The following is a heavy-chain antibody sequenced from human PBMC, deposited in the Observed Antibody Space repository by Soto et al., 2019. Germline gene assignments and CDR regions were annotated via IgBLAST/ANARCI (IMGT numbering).Heavy chain of an antibody. Sequence: SVKVSCKASGGTFSSYTISWVRQAPGQGLEWMGRIIPILGIANYAQKFQGRVTITADKSTSTAYMELSSLRSEDTAVYYCASVPYIYCSSTSCYFDYWGQGTLVTVSS. V-gene: IGHV1-69*02. CDR3: ASVPYIYCSSTSCYFDY. CDR2: IIPILGIA. D-gene: IGHD2-2*01. J-gene: IGHJ4*02. CDR1: GGTFSSYT.